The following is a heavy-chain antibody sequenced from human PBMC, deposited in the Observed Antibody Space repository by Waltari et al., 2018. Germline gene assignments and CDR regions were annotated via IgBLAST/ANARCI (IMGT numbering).Heavy chain of an antibody. J-gene: IGHJ4*02. Sequence: QLQLQESGPGLVKPSETLSLTCTVSGGSISSSSYYWGWIRQPPGKGLEWIGSIFYSGSTYYNPSLKSRVTISVDTSKNQFSLRLTSVTAADTAVYYCARQRSGMSSSWYLAAGWLSWGQGTLVTVSS. D-gene: IGHD6-13*01. CDR3: ARQRSGMSSSWYLAAGWLS. CDR1: GGSISSSSYY. CDR2: IFYSGST. V-gene: IGHV4-39*07.